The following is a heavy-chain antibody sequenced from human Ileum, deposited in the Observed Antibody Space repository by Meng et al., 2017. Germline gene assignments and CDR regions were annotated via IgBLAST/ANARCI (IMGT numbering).Heavy chain of an antibody. CDR1: GDSISNTTW. CDR2: IYHSGLV. Sequence: GPGLCKFSGPLYLTCAVSGDSISNTTWRNWVSQPPGEGLEWIGEIYHSGLVNYNLSLKSRVTLSIDKSKNQFSLKLISVTAADTGVYYCAANSGKKMHSWGQGTLVTVSS. CDR3: AANSGKKMHS. D-gene: IGHD4-23*01. J-gene: IGHJ4*02. V-gene: IGHV4-4*02.